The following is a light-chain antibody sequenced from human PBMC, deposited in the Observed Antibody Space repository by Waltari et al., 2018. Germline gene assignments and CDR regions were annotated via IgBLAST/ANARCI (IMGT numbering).Light chain of an antibody. CDR3: QQYDNLPSFT. V-gene: IGKV1-33*01. Sequence: DIQMTQSPSSLSASVGERVTITCQASQDISNYLNWYQQKPGKAPKLLIYDASNLETRVPSRFSGSGSGTDFTFTISSLQPEDIATYYCQQYDNLPSFTFGPGTKVDIK. J-gene: IGKJ3*01. CDR1: QDISNY. CDR2: DAS.